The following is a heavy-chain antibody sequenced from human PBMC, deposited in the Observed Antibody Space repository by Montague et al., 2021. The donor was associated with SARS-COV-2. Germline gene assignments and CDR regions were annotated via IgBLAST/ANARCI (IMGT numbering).Heavy chain of an antibody. CDR3: ARLRDGVVPSPILGVGPFYSYYYMDV. J-gene: IGHJ6*03. D-gene: IGHD3-10*01. Sequence: SETLSLTCAVHGTSFSGYYWNWIRQPPGKGLKWIGEINHGGSTKYSPSLKSRLIISADTSKNQFSLKLTSVAAADTAVYYCARLRDGVVPSPILGVGPFYSYYYMDVWGRGTPVTVSS. CDR2: INHGGST. V-gene: IGHV4-34*01. CDR1: GTSFSGYY.